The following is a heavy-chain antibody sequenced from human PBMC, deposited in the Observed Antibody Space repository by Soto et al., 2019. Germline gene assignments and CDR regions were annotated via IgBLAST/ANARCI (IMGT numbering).Heavy chain of an antibody. CDR3: ARDSVVVPAAHYYFDY. J-gene: IGHJ4*02. CDR2: INPSGGST. Sequence: VSVKVFCKASGPPLTQYSMHCAREASGQAVEWMGIINPSGGSTLYAQRFQGRVTMTRDTSTSTVYMELSSLRSEDTALYYCARDSVVVPAAHYYFDYWGQGTLVTVSS. V-gene: IGHV1-46*01. D-gene: IGHD2-2*01. CDR1: GPPLTQYS.